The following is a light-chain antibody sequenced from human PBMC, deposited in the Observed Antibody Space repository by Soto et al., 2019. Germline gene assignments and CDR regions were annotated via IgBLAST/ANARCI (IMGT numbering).Light chain of an antibody. CDR1: QSVRSS. CDR2: GAS. CDR3: QQYGSSPRT. J-gene: IGKJ1*01. V-gene: IGKV3-20*01. Sequence: ESLMTQSPGTLSVSPGERATLFCRASQSVRSSLAWYQQKPGQAPTLLIYGASIRAAGIPDRFSGSGSGTDFTLTIRRLEPDDFAVYYCQQYGSSPRTFGQGTKVDIK.